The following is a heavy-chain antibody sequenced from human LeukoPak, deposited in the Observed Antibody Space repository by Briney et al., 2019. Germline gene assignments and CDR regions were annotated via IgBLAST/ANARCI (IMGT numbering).Heavy chain of an antibody. CDR1: GYTFTGYY. Sequence: APVKVSCKASGYTFTGYYMHWVRQAPGQGLEWMGWINPNSGGTNYAQKFQGRVTMTRDTSISTAYMELSRLRSDDTAVYYCARVELGSGDGYGDYWGQGTLSPSPQ. V-gene: IGHV1-2*02. D-gene: IGHD5-24*01. CDR2: INPNSGGT. CDR3: ARVELGSGDGYGDY. J-gene: IGHJ4*02.